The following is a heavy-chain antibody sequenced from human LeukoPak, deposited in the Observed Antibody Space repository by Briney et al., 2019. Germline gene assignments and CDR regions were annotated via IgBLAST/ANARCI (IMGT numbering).Heavy chain of an antibody. D-gene: IGHD3-10*01. J-gene: IGHJ4*02. CDR2: INPNSGDT. CDR3: ARAYGSGTSYHPDY. Sequence: AASVKVSCKASGYTFTAYYMHWVRQAPGQGLEWMGWINPNSGDTNSSQELQDRVTLTRDTSISTAYMELSSLTSDDTAVYYCARAYGSGTSYHPDYWGQGTLVTVSS. CDR1: GYTFTAYY. V-gene: IGHV1-2*02.